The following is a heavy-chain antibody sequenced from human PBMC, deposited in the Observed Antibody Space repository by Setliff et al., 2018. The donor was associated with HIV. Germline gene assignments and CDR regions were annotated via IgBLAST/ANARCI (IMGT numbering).Heavy chain of an antibody. V-gene: IGHV5-51*01. Sequence: PGESLKISCKASGFDFTKYWIGWVRQMPGKGLEWMGIVYGGDSDTRYNPSLKSRLRISIDTSANQFSVELSSVTAADTALYFCARVPNWGEAPFAFDVWGLGTMVTVSS. CDR2: VYGGDSDT. J-gene: IGHJ3*01. D-gene: IGHD7-27*01. CDR1: GFDFTKYW. CDR3: ARVPNWGEAPFAFDV.